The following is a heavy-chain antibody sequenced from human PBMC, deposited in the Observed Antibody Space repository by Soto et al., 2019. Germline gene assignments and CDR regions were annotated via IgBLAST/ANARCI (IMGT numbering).Heavy chain of an antibody. J-gene: IGHJ3*02. CDR3: ARTAYSGYDFEAFDI. CDR1: GFTFSSYS. Sequence: GGSLRLSCAGSGFTFSSYSMNWVRQAPGKGLEWVSYISSSSSTIYYADSVKGRFTISRDNAKNSLYLQMNSLRAEDTAVYYCARTAYSGYDFEAFDIWGQGTMVTVSS. V-gene: IGHV3-48*01. D-gene: IGHD5-12*01. CDR2: ISSSSSTI.